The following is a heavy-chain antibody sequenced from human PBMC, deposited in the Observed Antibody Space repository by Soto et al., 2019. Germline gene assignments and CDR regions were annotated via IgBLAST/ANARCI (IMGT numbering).Heavy chain of an antibody. CDR1: GFTFSSYS. CDR3: ARDVIGGFCGA. CDR2: ISSRNNDM. D-gene: IGHD3-16*01. V-gene: IGHV3-21*01. Sequence: EVQLVESGGGLVKPGGSLRLSCAASGFTFSSYSMNWVRQAPGKGLEWVSTISSRNNDMYYVDSVKGRFTISRDNARNSLYLHMNSLRADDTAVYDCARDVIGGFCGAWGQRTLVTVSS. J-gene: IGHJ5*02.